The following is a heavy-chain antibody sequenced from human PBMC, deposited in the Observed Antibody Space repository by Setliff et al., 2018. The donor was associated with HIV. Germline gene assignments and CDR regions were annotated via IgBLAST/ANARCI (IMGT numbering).Heavy chain of an antibody. Sequence: PGGSLGLSCAASGFTFSIYAIHWVRQAPGKGLEWVAVISYDGSDKYYADSVKGRFTISRDNSKNTLYLQMNSLRTEDTAVYYCARGYCDTSGCLRGGDVSWGQGTRVTV. CDR3: ARGYCDTSGCLRGGDVS. CDR1: GFTFSIYA. D-gene: IGHD3-22*01. V-gene: IGHV3-30*04. J-gene: IGHJ5*02. CDR2: ISYDGSDK.